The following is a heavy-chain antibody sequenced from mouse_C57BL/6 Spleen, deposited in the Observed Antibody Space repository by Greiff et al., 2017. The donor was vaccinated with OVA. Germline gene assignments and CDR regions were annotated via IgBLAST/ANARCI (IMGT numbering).Heavy chain of an antibody. CDR3: TTIITTVVGMDY. D-gene: IGHD1-1*01. J-gene: IGHJ4*01. V-gene: IGHV14-1*01. Sequence: VQLQQSGAELVRPGASVKLSCTASGFNIKDYYMHWVKQRPEQGLEWIGRIDPEDGDTEYAPKFQGKATMTADTSSNTAYLQLSSLTSEDTAVYYCTTIITTVVGMDYRGQGTTVTVSS. CDR2: IDPEDGDT. CDR1: GFNIKDYY.